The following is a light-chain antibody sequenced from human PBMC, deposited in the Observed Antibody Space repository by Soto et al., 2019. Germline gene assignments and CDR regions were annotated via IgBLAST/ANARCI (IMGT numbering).Light chain of an antibody. Sequence: EIVMTQSPATLSVSPGERATLSCRASQSVSSNLAWYQQKSGQAPRLLIYGASTRATGIPARFSGSGSGTEFTLTICSLQSEDFALYYCQQYNNWPQTFGQGTKLEIK. V-gene: IGKV3-15*01. J-gene: IGKJ2*01. CDR3: QQYNNWPQT. CDR2: GAS. CDR1: QSVSSN.